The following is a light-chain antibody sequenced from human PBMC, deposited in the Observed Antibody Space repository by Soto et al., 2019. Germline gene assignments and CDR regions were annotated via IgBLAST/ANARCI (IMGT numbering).Light chain of an antibody. V-gene: IGLV2-11*01. CDR2: NVD. CDR3: CSYAGRSTRV. J-gene: IGLJ1*01. CDR1: SSDVGGFNY. Sequence: QSVLTQPRSVSGSPGQSVTISCTGTSSDVGGFNYVSWYQQHPGKAPKLMIYNVDKRPSGVPDRFSGSKSDNTASLTISGLQAEDEADYYCCSYAGRSTRVFGTGTKLTVL.